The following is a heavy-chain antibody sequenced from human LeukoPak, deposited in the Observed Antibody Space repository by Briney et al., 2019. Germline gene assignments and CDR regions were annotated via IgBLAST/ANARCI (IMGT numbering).Heavy chain of an antibody. J-gene: IGHJ4*02. V-gene: IGHV3-7*04. CDR3: ARDHHPFTA. CDR1: GFTFSSYA. Sequence: GGSLRLSCTASGFTFSSYAMSWVRQAPGKGLEWVANIKQDGSEKNYVDSVKGRFTISRDNAKNSLYLQMNSLRAEDTAVYYCARDHHPFTAWGQGTLVTVSS. CDR2: IKQDGSEK. D-gene: IGHD5-18*01.